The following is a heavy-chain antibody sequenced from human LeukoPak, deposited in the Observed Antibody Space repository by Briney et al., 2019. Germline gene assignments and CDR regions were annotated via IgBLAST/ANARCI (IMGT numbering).Heavy chain of an antibody. CDR2: IYYSGRT. CDR1: GGSISRHF. V-gene: IGHV4-59*11. CDR3: ARLLDNDSSGDPDTFDM. J-gene: IGHJ3*02. D-gene: IGHD3-22*01. Sequence: PSETLSLTCSVSGGSISRHFWSWIRQPPGKGLDWIAFIYYSGRTKYNPSLQSRVTISIDTSENNFSLKLTSVTAADTAVYYCARLLDNDSSGDPDTFDMWGQGTVVSVSS.